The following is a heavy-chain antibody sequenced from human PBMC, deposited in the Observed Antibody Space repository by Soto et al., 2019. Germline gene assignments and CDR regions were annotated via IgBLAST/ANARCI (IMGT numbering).Heavy chain of an antibody. CDR2: VSADSGNT. CDR3: AATGYTSGWADY. D-gene: IGHD6-19*01. V-gene: IGHV1-3*01. CDR1: GYTFTTYA. Sequence: QVQLVQSGAEVKKPGASVKVSCKASGYTFTTYAIQWVRQASGQRLEWMGWVSADSGNTKYSQKFQGRVTITRDTSARNAYMELSSLASEDTAVYYCAATGYTSGWADYWGQGTPVTVSS. J-gene: IGHJ4*02.